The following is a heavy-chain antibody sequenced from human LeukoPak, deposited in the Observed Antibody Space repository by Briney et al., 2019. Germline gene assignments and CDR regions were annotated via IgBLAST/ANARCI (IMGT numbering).Heavy chain of an antibody. D-gene: IGHD3-16*02. V-gene: IGHV4-31*03. CDR1: GGSISSGGYY. Sequence: SQTLYLTCTVSGGSISSGGYYWSWIRQHPGKGLEWIGYIYYSGNTYYNPSLKSRVTLSVDTSNNQFSLKLSSVTAADTAVYYCARDSMRSYLDCWGQGILVTVSS. CDR3: ARDSMRSYLDC. J-gene: IGHJ4*02. CDR2: IYYSGNT.